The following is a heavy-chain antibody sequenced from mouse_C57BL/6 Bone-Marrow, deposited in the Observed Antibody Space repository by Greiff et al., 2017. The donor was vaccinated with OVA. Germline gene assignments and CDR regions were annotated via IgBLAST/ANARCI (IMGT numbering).Heavy chain of an antibody. Sequence: QVQLQQPGAELVKPGASVKLSCKASGYTFTSYWMHWVKQRPGQGLEWIGMIHPNSGSTNYNEKFKSKATLTVDKSSSTAYMQLSSLTSEDSAVYYCATPYGYIPAWFAYWGQGTLVTVSA. D-gene: IGHD2-2*01. J-gene: IGHJ3*01. V-gene: IGHV1-64*01. CDR1: GYTFTSYW. CDR3: ATPYGYIPAWFAY. CDR2: IHPNSGST.